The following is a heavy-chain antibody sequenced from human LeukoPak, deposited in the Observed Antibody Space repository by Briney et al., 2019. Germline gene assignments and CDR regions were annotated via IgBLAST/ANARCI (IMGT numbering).Heavy chain of an antibody. V-gene: IGHV3-30*02. Sequence: PGRSLRLSCAASGISFRSYGMHWVRQAPGKGLEWVTFIWYDASNKYYAESVKGRFTISRDNSKNTLYLQMNSLRAEDTAVYYCAKDRVTGYCSSSTCYNHGMDVWGQGTTVTVSS. CDR3: AKDRVTGYCSSSTCYNHGMDV. D-gene: IGHD2-2*02. CDR2: IWYDASNK. J-gene: IGHJ6*02. CDR1: GISFRSYG.